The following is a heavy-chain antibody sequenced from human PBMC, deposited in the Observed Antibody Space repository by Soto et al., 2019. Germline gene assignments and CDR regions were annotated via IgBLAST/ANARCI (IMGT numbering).Heavy chain of an antibody. V-gene: IGHV4-31*03. CDR3: AREGGSYDSSGYLIRGAYDM. D-gene: IGHD3-22*01. J-gene: IGHJ3*02. Sequence: PWETLSLTCTLSGGSCSRGHHYWNSIRLYPGGGLEWIASIHYRGNAYYNPALHSRLTISVDTSKRQFSLKLSSVTAADKAVYYCAREGGSYDSSGYLIRGAYDMWGQGTMVTVSS. CDR1: GGSCSRGHHY. CDR2: IHYRGNA.